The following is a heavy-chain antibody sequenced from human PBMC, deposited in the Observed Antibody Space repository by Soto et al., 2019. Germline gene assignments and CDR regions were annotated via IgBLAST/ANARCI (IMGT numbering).Heavy chain of an antibody. J-gene: IGHJ6*03. CDR3: AKFGLYDFWNDHYYYYMDV. V-gene: IGHV3-23*01. CDR2: ISGSGGST. CDR1: GFTFSSYA. D-gene: IGHD3-3*01. Sequence: EVQLLESGGGLVQPGGSLRLSCAASGFTFSSYAMSWVRQAPGKGLEWVSAISGSGGSTYYADSVKGRFTISRDNSKNTLYLQMNSLRAEDTAVYYCAKFGLYDFWNDHYYYYMDVWGKGTTVTVSS.